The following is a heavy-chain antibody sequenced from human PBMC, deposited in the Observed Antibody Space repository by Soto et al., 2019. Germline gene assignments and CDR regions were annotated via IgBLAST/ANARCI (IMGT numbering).Heavy chain of an antibody. Sequence: QVQVVQSGAEVKKTGASVKVSCKASGYTFTNYGINWVRQAPGQGLEWMGWISAYNGNTNYAQKLQDRVSMTTDTSTSTVYMELRSLRSDDTAVYYCARVGGDYYYGMDVWGQGTTVTVPS. CDR3: ARVGGDYYYGMDV. D-gene: IGHD3-16*01. V-gene: IGHV1-18*01. CDR1: GYTFTNYG. CDR2: ISAYNGNT. J-gene: IGHJ6*02.